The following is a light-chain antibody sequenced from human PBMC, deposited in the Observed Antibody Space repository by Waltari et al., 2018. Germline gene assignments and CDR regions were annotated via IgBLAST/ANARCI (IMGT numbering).Light chain of an antibody. V-gene: IGLV3-1*01. J-gene: IGLJ1*01. Sequence: SYELTQPPSVSVSPGQTASITCSGDILEDKYASWYQQKPGQSPVMVMYEDSKRPSGIPERFSSSNSGNTATLTISGTQALDEADYYCQASWVFGTGTKVTVL. CDR3: QASWV. CDR1: ILEDKY. CDR2: EDS.